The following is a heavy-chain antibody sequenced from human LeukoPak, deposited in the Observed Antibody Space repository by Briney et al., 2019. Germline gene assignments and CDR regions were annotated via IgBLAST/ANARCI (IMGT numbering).Heavy chain of an antibody. V-gene: IGHV4-59*08. CDR1: GGSISSYY. CDR3: ARRLGGYNY. D-gene: IGHD5-12*01. Sequence: SETLSLTCTVSGGSISSYYWSWIRQPPGKGLEWIGYIYYSGSTNYNPSLKSRVTMSVDTSKNQFSLKLSTVTAADTAVYYCARRLGGYNYWGQGTLVTVSS. CDR2: IYYSGST. J-gene: IGHJ4*02.